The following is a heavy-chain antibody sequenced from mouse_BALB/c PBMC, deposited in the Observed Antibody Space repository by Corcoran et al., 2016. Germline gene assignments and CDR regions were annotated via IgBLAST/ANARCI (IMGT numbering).Heavy chain of an antibody. CDR3: ARRAGYYGYGYATDY. J-gene: IGHJ4*01. CDR1: GFSLSTSDMG. CDR2: VYWDDDK. D-gene: IGHD2-2*01. Sequence: QVTLKESGLGILQPSQTLSLTCSFAGFSLSTSDMGLSWICQPSGKGLEWLAHVYWDDDKRYNPALKSRLTISKDTSRNQVYLKITSVDTAETAKYYSARRAGYYGYGYATDYWGQGTLVTVSS. V-gene: IGHV8-12*01.